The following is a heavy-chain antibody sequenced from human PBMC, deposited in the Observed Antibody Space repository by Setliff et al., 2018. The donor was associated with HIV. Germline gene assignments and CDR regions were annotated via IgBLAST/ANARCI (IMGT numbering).Heavy chain of an antibody. V-gene: IGHV4-39*01. J-gene: IGHJ4*02. CDR1: RGSISSSNYY. D-gene: IGHD5-12*01. CDR2: IYDSGST. Sequence: SETLSLTCTVSRGSISSSNYYWAWIRQPPGKGLEWIGSIYDSGSTYYNASLKSRVTLSIDTSQSQFSLKVTSVTAADTAVYYCARFSMATRCFDYWGQGTLVTVSS. CDR3: ARFSMATRCFDY.